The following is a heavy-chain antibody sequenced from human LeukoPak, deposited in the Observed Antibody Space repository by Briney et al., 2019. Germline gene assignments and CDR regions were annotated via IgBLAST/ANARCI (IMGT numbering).Heavy chain of an antibody. V-gene: IGHV3-53*01. J-gene: IGHJ4*02. CDR2: IYTGGET. D-gene: IGHD2-15*01. CDR3: AKQLGYCSDGSCYFPY. CDR1: GLTFSNNY. Sequence: GGSLRLSCAVSGLTFSNNYMIWVRQAPGKGLEWVSVIYTGGETYYADSVQGRFTISRDNSKSTLCLQMNSLRAEDTAVYYCAKQLGYCSDGSCYFPYWGQGTLVTVSS.